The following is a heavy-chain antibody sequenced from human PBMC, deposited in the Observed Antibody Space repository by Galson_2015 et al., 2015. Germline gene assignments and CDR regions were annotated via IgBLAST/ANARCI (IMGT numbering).Heavy chain of an antibody. V-gene: IGHV1-8*02. CDR1: GYTFTSYG. J-gene: IGHJ6*03. CDR2: MNPNSGNT. Sequence: SVKVSCKASGYTFTSYGISWVRQATGQGLEWMGWMNPNSGNTGYAQKFQGRVTMTRNTSISTAYMELSSLRSEDTAVYYCARGQQLGPYYYYYYMDVWGKGTTVTVSS. CDR3: ARGQQLGPYYYYYYMDV. D-gene: IGHD6-6*01.